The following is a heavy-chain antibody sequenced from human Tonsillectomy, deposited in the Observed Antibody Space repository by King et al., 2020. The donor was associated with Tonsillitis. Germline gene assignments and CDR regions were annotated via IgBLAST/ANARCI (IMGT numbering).Heavy chain of an antibody. V-gene: IGHV3-48*01. Sequence: VQLVESGGGLVQPGGSLRLSCAASGFTFSRYSMNWVRHAPGKGLEWVLSCSSGSSTESYADPVKGRFTISRDNAKNSLYLQMSSLRAEDTAVYYCARDQDYSFDYWGQGTLVTVSS. CDR2: CSSGSSTE. CDR3: ARDQDYSFDY. D-gene: IGHD3/OR15-3a*01. CDR1: GFTFSRYS. J-gene: IGHJ4*02.